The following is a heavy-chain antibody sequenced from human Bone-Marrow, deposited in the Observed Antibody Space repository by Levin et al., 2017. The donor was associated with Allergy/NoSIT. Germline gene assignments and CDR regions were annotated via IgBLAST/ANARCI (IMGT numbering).Heavy chain of an antibody. CDR3: ARRTWEAAAGTTFDY. D-gene: IGHD6-13*01. CDR2: IKRDGSEK. Sequence: PPSETLSLTCAASGFTFSNYWMSWVRQAPGKGLEWVANIKRDGSEKYYVDSVKGRFTISRDNAKNSLYLQMNSLRAEDTAVYYCARRTWEAAAGTTFDYWGQGTLVTVSS. J-gene: IGHJ4*02. V-gene: IGHV3-7*01. CDR1: GFTFSNYW.